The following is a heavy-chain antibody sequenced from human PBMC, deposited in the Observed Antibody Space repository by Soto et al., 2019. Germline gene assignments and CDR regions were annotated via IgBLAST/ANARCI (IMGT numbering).Heavy chain of an antibody. CDR2: IRSKAYGGTT. J-gene: IGHJ4*02. CDR3: TRVSPRLIAAEY. CDR1: GFTFGDYA. D-gene: IGHD6-25*01. V-gene: IGHV3-49*03. Sequence: EVQLVESGGGLVQPGRSLRLSCTASGFTFGDYAMSWFRQAPGKGLEWVGFIRSKAYGGTTEYAASVKGIFTISRDDSKSIAYLQMNSLKTEDTAVYYCTRVSPRLIAAEYWGQGTLVTVSS.